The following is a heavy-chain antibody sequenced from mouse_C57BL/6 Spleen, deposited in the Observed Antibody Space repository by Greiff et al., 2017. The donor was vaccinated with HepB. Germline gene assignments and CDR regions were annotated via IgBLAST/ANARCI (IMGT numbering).Heavy chain of an antibody. Sequence: QVQLQQPGAELVKPGASVKLSCKASGYTFTSYWMHWVKQRPGQGLEWIGMIHPNSGSTNYNEKFKSKATLTVDKSSSTAYMQLSSLTSEDSAVYYCAGGYDDYAWFAYWGQGTLVTVSA. CDR1: GYTFTSYW. V-gene: IGHV1-64*01. J-gene: IGHJ3*01. D-gene: IGHD2-4*01. CDR2: IHPNSGST. CDR3: AGGYDDYAWFAY.